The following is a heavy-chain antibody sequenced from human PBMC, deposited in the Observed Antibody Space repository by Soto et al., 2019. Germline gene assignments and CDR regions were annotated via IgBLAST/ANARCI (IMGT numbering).Heavy chain of an antibody. Sequence: GGSLRLSCAASGFTFSSYEMNWVRQAPGKGLEWVSYISISGRTIYYADSVKGRFTISRDNAKNSLYLQMNSLRAEDTAVYYCARSGYNWNDGARGYFDYWGQGTLVTVSS. CDR2: ISISGRTI. V-gene: IGHV3-48*03. CDR1: GFTFSSYE. CDR3: ARSGYNWNDGARGYFDY. D-gene: IGHD1-20*01. J-gene: IGHJ4*02.